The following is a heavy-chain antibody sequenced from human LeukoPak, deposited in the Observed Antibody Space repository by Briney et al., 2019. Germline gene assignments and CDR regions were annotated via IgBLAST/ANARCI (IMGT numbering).Heavy chain of an antibody. D-gene: IGHD3-10*01. CDR1: GFTFDDYG. J-gene: IGHJ4*02. CDR2: INWSGGGT. CDR3: ARGWSGDPAPYYFDY. V-gene: IGHV3-20*04. Sequence: GGSLRLSCVTSGFTFDDYGMSWVRQAPGKGLEWVSSINWSGGGTGYADSVKGRFTISRDSAKESLYLQMNNLRAEDTALYYCARGWSGDPAPYYFDYWGQGTLVTVSS.